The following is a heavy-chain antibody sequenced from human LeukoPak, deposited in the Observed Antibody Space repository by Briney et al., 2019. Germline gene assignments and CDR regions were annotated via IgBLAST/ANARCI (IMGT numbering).Heavy chain of an antibody. CDR2: ISSSSSDI. Sequence: GGSLRLSCAASGFTFSSYSMNWVRQAPGKGLEWVSSISSSSSDIYYADSVKGRFTISRDNAKNSLYLQMNSLRAEDTAVYYCAREAYYYDSSGYSDYYYYYMDVWGKGTTVTVSS. CDR1: GFTFSSYS. V-gene: IGHV3-21*01. D-gene: IGHD3-22*01. CDR3: AREAYYYDSSGYSDYYYYYMDV. J-gene: IGHJ6*03.